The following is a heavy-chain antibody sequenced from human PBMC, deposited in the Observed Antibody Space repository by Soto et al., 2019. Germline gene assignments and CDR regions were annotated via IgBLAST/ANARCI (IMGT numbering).Heavy chain of an antibody. CDR1: GFTFSSYA. Sequence: PGGSLRLSCAASGFTFSSYAMSWVRQAPGKGLEWVSAISGSGGSTYYADSVKGRFTISRDNSKNTLYLQLNSLRAEDTAVFYCARGDYGDIYYYSYGMDVWGQGTTVTVSS. V-gene: IGHV3-23*01. D-gene: IGHD4-17*01. CDR3: ARGDYGDIYYYSYGMDV. J-gene: IGHJ6*02. CDR2: ISGSGGST.